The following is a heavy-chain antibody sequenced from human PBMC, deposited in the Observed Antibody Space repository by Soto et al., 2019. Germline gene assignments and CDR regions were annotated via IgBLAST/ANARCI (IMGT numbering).Heavy chain of an antibody. V-gene: IGHV1-69*01. CDR1: GDTFSSNS. D-gene: IGHD5-12*01. CDR3: ATPSSGHDFLFEH. Sequence: QVQLVQSGAEVRKPGSSVEVSCKASGDTFSSNSFSWVRQAPGQGPAYMGGIIPTFGAANYAQRFQDRLTITADESTTTVYMQLSSLRPDDTAVYYCATPSSGHDFLFEHWGQGTLVTVSS. CDR2: IIPTFGAA. J-gene: IGHJ4*02.